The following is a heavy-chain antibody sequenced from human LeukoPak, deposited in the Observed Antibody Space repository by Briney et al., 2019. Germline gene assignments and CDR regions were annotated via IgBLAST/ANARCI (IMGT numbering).Heavy chain of an antibody. J-gene: IGHJ3*02. V-gene: IGHV1-2*02. CDR2: INPNSGGT. CDR1: GYTFTGYY. Sequence: ASVKVSCKASGYTFTGYYMHWVRQAPGLGLEWMGWINPNSGGTNYAQKFQGRVTMTRDTSISTAYMELSRLRSDDTAVYYCARVREDYGDYPLEGAFDIWGQGTMVTVSS. D-gene: IGHD4-17*01. CDR3: ARVREDYGDYPLEGAFDI.